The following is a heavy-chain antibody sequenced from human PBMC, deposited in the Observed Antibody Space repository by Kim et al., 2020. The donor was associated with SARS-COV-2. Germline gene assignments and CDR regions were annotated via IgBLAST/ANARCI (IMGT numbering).Heavy chain of an antibody. J-gene: IGHJ3*01. CDR2: IRSRTNGGAA. D-gene: IGHD3-3*01. V-gene: IGHV3-73*01. Sequence: GGSLRLSCGASGFTFSNAAMHWVRRASGKGLEWLGRIRSRTNGGAAAYGASVRGRFTISRDDSKNTAYLQMNSLKTEDTGVYYCTPVSGEKCAGEGDFDVWGQGTTVAVSS. CDR1: GFTFSNAA. CDR3: TPVSGEKCAGEGDFDV.